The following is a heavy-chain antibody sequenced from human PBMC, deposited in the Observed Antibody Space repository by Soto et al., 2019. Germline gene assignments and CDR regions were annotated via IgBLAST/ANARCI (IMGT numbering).Heavy chain of an antibody. CDR2: ISVYNGKT. V-gene: IGHV1-18*01. D-gene: IGHD4-17*01. CDR3: AKDDYGKNDGDSLEM. J-gene: IGHJ3*02. Sequence: QVRLVQSGGEEKKPGASVKVSCKASGYTFTSFGITWVRQAPGQGLEWMGWISVYNGKTNYAQKLQGRVTVTRDTSTNTAYMELRSLRSDDTAVYYCAKDDYGKNDGDSLEMWGQGTMVTVSS. CDR1: GYTFTSFG.